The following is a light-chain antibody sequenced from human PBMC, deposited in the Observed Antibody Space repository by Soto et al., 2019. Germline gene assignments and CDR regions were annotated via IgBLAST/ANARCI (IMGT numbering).Light chain of an antibody. CDR3: SSYTSSNTLV. J-gene: IGLJ2*01. V-gene: IGLV2-14*01. CDR2: DVT. CDR1: SSDVGGYDY. Sequence: QSALTQPASVSGSPGQSITISCTGTSSDVGGYDYVSWYQQYPGKAPKLMIYDVTARPSGISNRFSGSKSGNTASLTIFGLQAEDEADYYCSSYTSSNTLVFGGGTKVTVL.